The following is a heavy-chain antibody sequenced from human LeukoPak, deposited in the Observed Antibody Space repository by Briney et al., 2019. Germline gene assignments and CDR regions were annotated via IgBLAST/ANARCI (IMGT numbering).Heavy chain of an antibody. CDR1: GFTFSSYS. CDR2: IGSSSSYI. D-gene: IGHD2-15*01. CDR3: ARFPYCSGGSCYPTDY. J-gene: IGHJ4*02. Sequence: GGSLRLSCASSGFTFSSYSMNWVRQAPGKGLEWVSSIGSSSSYIYYADSVKGRFTISRDNAKNSLYLQMNSLRAEDTAVYYCARFPYCSGGSCYPTDYWGQGTLVTVSS. V-gene: IGHV3-21*01.